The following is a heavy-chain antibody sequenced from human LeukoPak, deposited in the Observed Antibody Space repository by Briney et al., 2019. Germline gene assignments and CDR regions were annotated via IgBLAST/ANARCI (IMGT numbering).Heavy chain of an antibody. D-gene: IGHD5-24*01. CDR3: ARPGRDGYNFDY. CDR1: GYTFTSYD. CDR2: MNPNSGNT. Sequence: ASVKVSCKXSGYTFTSYDINWVRQATGQGLEWMGWMNPNSGNTGYSQKFQGRVTITRNTSISTAYMELSSLRSEDTAVCYCARPGRDGYNFDYWGQGTLVTVSS. V-gene: IGHV1-8*03. J-gene: IGHJ4*02.